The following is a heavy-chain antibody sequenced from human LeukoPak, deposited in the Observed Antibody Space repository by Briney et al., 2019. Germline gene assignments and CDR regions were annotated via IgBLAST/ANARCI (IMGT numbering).Heavy chain of an antibody. CDR1: GFTFGIYA. CDR3: AKDRPNYHENNGPYYTPNGDP. J-gene: IGHJ5*02. Sequence: GGSLRHSCAASGFTFGIYAMSWVRQAPGKGLEWVSSITGRGDVPFYADSLKDRFTISRDNWKNMLYLEMSSLRVEDTAVYYCAKDRPNYHENNGPYYTPNGDPWARGTRVTVSS. CDR2: ITGRGDVP. V-gene: IGHV3-23*01. D-gene: IGHD2-8*01.